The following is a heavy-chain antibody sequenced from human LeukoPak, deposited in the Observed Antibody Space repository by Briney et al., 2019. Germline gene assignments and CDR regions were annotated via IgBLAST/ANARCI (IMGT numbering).Heavy chain of an antibody. J-gene: IGHJ6*03. CDR3: ARAVAGTKDAYYMDV. V-gene: IGHV1-69*13. Sequence: GASVKVSCKASGGTFSSYAISWVRQAPGQGLEWMGGIIPIFGTANYAQKFQGRVTITADESTSTAYMELSSLRSEDTAVYYCARAVAGTKDAYYMDVWGKGTTVTISS. D-gene: IGHD6-19*01. CDR2: IIPIFGTA. CDR1: GGTFSSYA.